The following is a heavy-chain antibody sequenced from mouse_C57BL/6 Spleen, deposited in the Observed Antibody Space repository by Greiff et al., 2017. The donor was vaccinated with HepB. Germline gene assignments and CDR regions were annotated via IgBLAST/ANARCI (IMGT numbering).Heavy chain of an antibody. D-gene: IGHD4-1*01. V-gene: IGHV5-17*01. CDR2: ISSGSSTI. J-gene: IGHJ2*01. CDR3: ATLTGYFDY. CDR1: GFTFSDYG. Sequence: EVQLVESGGGLVKPGGSLKLSCAASGFTFSDYGMHWVRQAPEKGLEWVAYISSGSSTIYYADTVKGRFTISRDNAKNTLFLQMTSLRSEDTAMYYCATLTGYFDYWGQGTTLTVSS.